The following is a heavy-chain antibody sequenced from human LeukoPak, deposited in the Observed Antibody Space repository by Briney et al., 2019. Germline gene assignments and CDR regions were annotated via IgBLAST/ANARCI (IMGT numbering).Heavy chain of an antibody. CDR1: GYTFPSYY. CDR3: ARMMAVAGTTLGCDY. CDR2: INHSRGST. Sequence: GASVKVSCKASGYTFPSYYMHWVRQAPGQGLEWMGIINHSRGSTNYAQKFKGRVTMTRDTSTSTVYMEQSSLRSEDTGVYYCARMMAVAGTTLGCDYWGQGTLVTVSS. D-gene: IGHD6-19*01. V-gene: IGHV1-46*01. J-gene: IGHJ4*02.